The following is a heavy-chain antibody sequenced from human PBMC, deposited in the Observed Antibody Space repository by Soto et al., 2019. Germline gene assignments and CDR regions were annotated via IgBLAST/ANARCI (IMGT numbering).Heavy chain of an antibody. CDR3: AREIYDDYESSGFAH. CDR1: AFTFKNHW. V-gene: IGHV3-74*01. Sequence: EVQLVESGGGLVQPGGSQRLSCAASAFTFKNHWMHWVRQVPGKGPVWVSRINGDGSFTSYADAVKGRFTISRDNAKNTLSLQMNSLRAEDTAVYYCAREIYDDYESSGFAHWGQGTLVTGSS. D-gene: IGHD3-22*01. CDR2: INGDGSFT. J-gene: IGHJ4*02.